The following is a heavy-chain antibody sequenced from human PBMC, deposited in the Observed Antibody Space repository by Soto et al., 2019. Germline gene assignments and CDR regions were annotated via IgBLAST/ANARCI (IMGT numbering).Heavy chain of an antibody. CDR1: GGSISSYY. J-gene: IGHJ4*02. CDR2: IYYSGST. V-gene: IGHV4-59*01. CDR3: ARETYYYDSSGYYHSNFDY. Sequence: PSETLSLTCTVSGGSISSYYWSWIRQPPGKGLEWIGYIYYSGSTNYNPSLKSRVTISVDTSKNQFSLKLSSVTAADTAVYYCARETYYYDSSGYYHSNFDYWGQGTLVTVSS. D-gene: IGHD3-22*01.